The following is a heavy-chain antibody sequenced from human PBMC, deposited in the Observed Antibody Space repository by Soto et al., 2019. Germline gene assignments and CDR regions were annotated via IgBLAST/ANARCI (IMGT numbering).Heavy chain of an antibody. D-gene: IGHD6-13*01. J-gene: IGHJ4*02. V-gene: IGHV3-23*01. CDR2: VSGGGSAS. Sequence: HPPRSPTLACAWSGFTFRNLAVGWVRQAPGKGTEWVSSVSGGGSASFSADSVRGRFSVSRDNSKNTLFLRMNTLRIEDTAVYYCANTRQAAVGTDFFDLWVQGTQVTVSS. CDR3: ANTRQAAVGTDFFDL. CDR1: GFTFRNLA.